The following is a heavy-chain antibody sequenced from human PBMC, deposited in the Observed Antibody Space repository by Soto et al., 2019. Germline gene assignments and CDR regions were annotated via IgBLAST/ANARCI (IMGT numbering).Heavy chain of an antibody. D-gene: IGHD3-10*01. CDR1: GFTLSDYT. V-gene: IGHV3-21*01. CDR3: ARDSLRGATACDY. J-gene: IGHJ4*02. CDR2: ISSSGDYI. Sequence: GGSLRLSCAASGFTLSDYTMNWVRQAPGKGLEWVSSISSSGDYIYYADSLKGRFTISRDSPKSSLYLQMNSLRAEDTAVYYCARDSLRGATACDYWGQGTLVTVSS.